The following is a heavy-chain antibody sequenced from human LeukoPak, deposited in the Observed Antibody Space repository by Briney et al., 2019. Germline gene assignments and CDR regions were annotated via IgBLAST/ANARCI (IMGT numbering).Heavy chain of an antibody. D-gene: IGHD6-13*01. CDR3: ARVGVGSHIAAAPLPYYYYYYMDV. V-gene: IGHV3-21*01. Sequence: GGSLRLSCAASGFTFSSYSMNWVRQAPGKGLEWVSSISSSSSYIYYADSVKGRFTISRDNAKNSLYLQMNSLRAEDTAVYYCARVGVGSHIAAAPLPYYYYYYMDVWGKGTTVAVSS. CDR1: GFTFSSYS. CDR2: ISSSSSYI. J-gene: IGHJ6*03.